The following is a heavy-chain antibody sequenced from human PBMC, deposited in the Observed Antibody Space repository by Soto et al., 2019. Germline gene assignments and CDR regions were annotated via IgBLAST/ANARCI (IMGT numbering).Heavy chain of an antibody. V-gene: IGHV4-4*08. CDR1: GGSLSTYF. CDR3: ARAHTSRWYVIDY. CDR2: IYSSGST. D-gene: IGHD6-19*01. J-gene: IGHJ4*02. Sequence: QVQLQESGPGLVKPSETLSLSCTVSGGSLSTYFWTWIRQAPGKGLEWIGYIYSSGSTNYNPSLSSRVTLSVDGSKNQFSLKVRSVTAADTAVYYCARAHTSRWYVIDYWGQGTLVTVSA.